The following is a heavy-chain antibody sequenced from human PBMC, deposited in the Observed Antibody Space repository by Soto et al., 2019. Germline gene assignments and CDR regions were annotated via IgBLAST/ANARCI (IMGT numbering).Heavy chain of an antibody. J-gene: IGHJ4*02. V-gene: IGHV1-69*13. CDR1: GGTFSSYA. D-gene: IGHD2-21*02. CDR2: IIPIFGTA. Sequence: SVKVSCKASGGTFSSYAISWVRQAPGQGLEWMGGIIPIFGTANYAQKFQGRVTITADESTSTAYMELSSLRSEDTAVYYCVKEHIVVVTAIGFDYWGQGTLVTVSS. CDR3: VKEHIVVVTAIGFDY.